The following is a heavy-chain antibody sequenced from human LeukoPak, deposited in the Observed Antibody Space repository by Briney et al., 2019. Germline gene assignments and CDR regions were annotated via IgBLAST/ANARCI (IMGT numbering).Heavy chain of an antibody. CDR3: ARDQRYSSGWSSKSKYYYYGMDV. J-gene: IGHJ6*02. CDR2: ISYDGSNK. V-gene: IGHV3-30-3*01. Sequence: PGGSLRLSCAASGFTFSSYAMHWVRQAPGNGLEWVAVISYDGSNKYYADSVKGRFTISRDNSKNTLYLQMNSLRAEDTAVYYCARDQRYSSGWSSKSKYYYYGMDVWGQGTTVTVSS. CDR1: GFTFSSYA. D-gene: IGHD6-19*01.